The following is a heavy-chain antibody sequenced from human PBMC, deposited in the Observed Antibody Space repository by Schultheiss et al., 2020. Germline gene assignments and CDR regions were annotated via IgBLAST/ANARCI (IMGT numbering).Heavy chain of an antibody. CDR3: ARQGIRGGMDV. Sequence: SETLSLTCTVSGGSISSCDYYWSWTRQPPGKGLEWIGYIYYSGSTNYNPSLKSRVTISVDTSKNQFSLKLNSVTAADTAVYYCARQGIRGGMDVWGQGTTVTVSS. D-gene: IGHD3-10*01. V-gene: IGHV4-30-4*01. CDR1: GGSISSCDYY. J-gene: IGHJ6*02. CDR2: IYYSGST.